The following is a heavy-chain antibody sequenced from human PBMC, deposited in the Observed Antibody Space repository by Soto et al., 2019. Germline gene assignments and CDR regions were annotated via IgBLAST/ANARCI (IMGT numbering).Heavy chain of an antibody. CDR1: KFTFINYA. D-gene: IGHD2-2*01. V-gene: IGHV3-23*01. CDR3: AKAAHCSSASCYLPADV. CDR2: ITGSGSRS. J-gene: IGHJ6*01. Sequence: EVQLLESGGGLVQPGGSLRLSCAASKFTFINYAMSWVRQAPGQGLEWVSGITGSGSRSDHADSVEGRFAISRDNSKNTVYLQMDSLRVEDTAVYYCAKAAHCSSASCYLPADVW.